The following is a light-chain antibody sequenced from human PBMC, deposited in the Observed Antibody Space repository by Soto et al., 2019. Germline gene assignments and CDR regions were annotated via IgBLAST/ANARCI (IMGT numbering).Light chain of an antibody. J-gene: IGLJ2*01. CDR1: SADIGAGYD. V-gene: IGLV1-40*01. Sequence: QSVLTQPPSISGAPGQSITISCTGSSADIGAGYDVHWYQQFPGTAPKLLIHGNNDRPSGVSDRFSASKSGTSASLAITGLQAEDEADYYCQSYDSSPRVYVVFGGGTQLTVL. CDR3: QSYDSSPRVYVV. CDR2: GNN.